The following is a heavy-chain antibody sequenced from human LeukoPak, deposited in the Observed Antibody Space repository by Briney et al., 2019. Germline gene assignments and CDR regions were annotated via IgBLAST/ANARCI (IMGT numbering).Heavy chain of an antibody. V-gene: IGHV3-66*02. Sequence: GGYLRCSCAASGFTVSSNYMTWVRQAPGNGLEWVSVIYDDGSTYYADSVKGRFTISRDNSKNTLCLQMNTLRAEDTAVYYCARGRGSYFYWGQGTLVTVSS. CDR1: GFTVSSNY. D-gene: IGHD1-26*01. CDR3: ARGRGSYFY. CDR2: IYDDGST. J-gene: IGHJ4*02.